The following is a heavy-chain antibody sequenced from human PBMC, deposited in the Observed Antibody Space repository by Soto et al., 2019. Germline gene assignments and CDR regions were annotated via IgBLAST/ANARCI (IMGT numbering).Heavy chain of an antibody. D-gene: IGHD3-22*01. V-gene: IGHV1-69*05. J-gene: IGHJ3*02. CDR1: GGTFSSYD. CDR3: AGESPLVGVVKDYCDSSGSPANGAFDI. Sequence: SVKVSCKASGGTFSSYDISWVRQAPGQGLEWMGGINPIFGTTNYAQKFQGRVTITRDESISTAYMELSSLRSDDTAVYYCAGESPLVGVVKDYCDSSGSPANGAFDIWGQGTMVTVSS. CDR2: INPIFGTT.